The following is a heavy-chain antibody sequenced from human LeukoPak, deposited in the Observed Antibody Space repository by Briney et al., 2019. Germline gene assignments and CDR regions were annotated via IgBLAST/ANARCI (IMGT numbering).Heavy chain of an antibody. CDR3: ARGDFWGGYCLGTYYFDY. J-gene: IGHJ4*02. V-gene: IGHV4-34*01. CDR2: INHSGST. D-gene: IGHD3-3*01. Sequence: SETLSLTCAVYGGSFSGYYWSWIRQPPGKGLEWIGEINHSGSTNYNPSLKSRVTISVDTSKNQFSLKLSSVTAADTAVYYCARGDFWGGYCLGTYYFDYWGQGTLVTVSS. CDR1: GGSFSGYY.